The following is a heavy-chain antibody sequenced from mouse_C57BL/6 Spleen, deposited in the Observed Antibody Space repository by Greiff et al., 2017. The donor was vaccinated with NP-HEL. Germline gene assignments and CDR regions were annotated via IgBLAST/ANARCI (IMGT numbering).Heavy chain of an antibody. CDR2: IWSGGST. CDR3: ASYDGSLYYYAMDY. V-gene: IGHV2-2*01. Sequence: VMLVESGPGLVQPSQSLSITCTVSGFSLTSYGVHWVRQSPGKGLEWLGVIWSGGSTDYNAAFISRLSISKDNSKSQVFFKMNSLQADDTAIYYCASYDGSLYYYAMDYWGQGTSVTVSS. D-gene: IGHD2-3*01. CDR1: GFSLTSYG. J-gene: IGHJ4*01.